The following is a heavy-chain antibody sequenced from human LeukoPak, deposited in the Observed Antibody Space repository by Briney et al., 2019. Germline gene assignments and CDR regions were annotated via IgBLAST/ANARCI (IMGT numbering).Heavy chain of an antibody. CDR3: VRDWGYDSSGYWQKYFDT. J-gene: IGHJ4*02. CDR1: GFTFSSYG. V-gene: IGHV3-30*03. Sequence: QSGGSLRLSCAASGFTFSSYGMHWVRQAPGKGLEWVAVISYDGSNKYYADSVKGRFTISRDNSKNTLYLQMNSLRAEDTAVYYCVRDWGYDSSGYWQKYFDTWGQGTLVTVSS. D-gene: IGHD3-22*01. CDR2: ISYDGSNK.